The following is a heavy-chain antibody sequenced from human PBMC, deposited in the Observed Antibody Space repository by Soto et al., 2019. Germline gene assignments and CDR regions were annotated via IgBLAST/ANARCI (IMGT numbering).Heavy chain of an antibody. CDR2: TFYRSRWSS. CDR1: GDSVSSTDAA. J-gene: IGHJ4*02. Sequence: QVQLQQSGPGLVKPSQTLSLTCVISGDSVSSTDAAWVWIRQSPSRGLECLGRTFYRSRWSSDYAGSLKGRVTINADTTKNQFSLRLDSVTPEDTAVYYCARQRFRAFDSWGQGTLVTVSS. V-gene: IGHV6-1*01. CDR3: ARQRFRAFDS.